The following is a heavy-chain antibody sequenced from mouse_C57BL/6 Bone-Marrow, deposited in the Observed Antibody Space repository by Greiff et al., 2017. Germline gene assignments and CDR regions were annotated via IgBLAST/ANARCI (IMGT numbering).Heavy chain of an antibody. V-gene: IGHV5-9*01. CDR2: FSGGGGNT. J-gene: IGHJ2*01. D-gene: IGHD3-2*02. Sequence: DVKLVESGGGLVKPGGSLKLSCAASGFTFSSYTLSWFRQTPGENLVWVATFSGGGGNTYYPASVKGRFTISSDNAKNTLYLQMSGLRSEDTALYYYARHETSQATDYWGQGTTLTVSS. CDR3: ARHETSQATDY. CDR1: GFTFSSYT.